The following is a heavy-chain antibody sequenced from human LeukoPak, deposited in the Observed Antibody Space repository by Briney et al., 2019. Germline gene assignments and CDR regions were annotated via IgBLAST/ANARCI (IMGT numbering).Heavy chain of an antibody. J-gene: IGHJ4*02. V-gene: IGHV1-69*05. D-gene: IGHD2-2*02. CDR3: ASASVGDIGYCSSTSCYTPDY. CDR2: IIPIFGTA. Sequence: GASVEVSCKASGGTFSSYAISWVRQAPGQGLEWMGGIIPIFGTANYAQKFQGRVTITTDESTSTAYMELSSLRSEDTAVYYCASASVGDIGYCSSTSCYTPDYWGQGTLVTVSS. CDR1: GGTFSSYA.